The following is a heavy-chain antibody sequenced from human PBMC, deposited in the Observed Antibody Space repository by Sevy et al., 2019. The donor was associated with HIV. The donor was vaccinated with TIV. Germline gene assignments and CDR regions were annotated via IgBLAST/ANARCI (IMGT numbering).Heavy chain of an antibody. D-gene: IGHD3-22*01. Sequence: ASVKVSCKASGYTFTGYYMHWVRQAPGQGLEWMGWINPNSGGTNYAQKFQGRVTMTRDTSISTADMELSRLRSDDTAVYYCARDRAPDYYYDSSGYYYPWGQGTLVTVSS. CDR3: ARDRAPDYYYDSSGYYYP. J-gene: IGHJ5*02. CDR1: GYTFTGYY. CDR2: INPNSGGT. V-gene: IGHV1-2*02.